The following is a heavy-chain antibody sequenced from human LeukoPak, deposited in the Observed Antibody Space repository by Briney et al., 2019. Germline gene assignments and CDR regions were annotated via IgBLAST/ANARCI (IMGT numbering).Heavy chain of an antibody. CDR1: GYTFNTYG. CDR2: ISGYNGKT. CDR3: ARGVSYDFWSGYYTGMDY. D-gene: IGHD3-3*01. V-gene: IGHV1-18*01. J-gene: IGHJ4*02. Sequence: ASVKVSCKASGYTFNTYGIIWVRQAPGQGLEWMGWISGYNGKTKYAQKLQDRVTMTTDTSTTTAYMELRSLTSDDTAVYYCARGVSYDFWSGYYTGMDYWGQGTLVTVSS.